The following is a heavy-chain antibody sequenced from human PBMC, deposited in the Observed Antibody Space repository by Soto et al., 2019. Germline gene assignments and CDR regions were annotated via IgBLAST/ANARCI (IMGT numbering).Heavy chain of an antibody. CDR1: CGSISSGDYY. D-gene: IGHD3-10*01. J-gene: IGHJ5*02. CDR2: IYYSGST. CDR3: ARHGNYYGSGSYYKRRWFDP. Sequence: TLSLTCTVSCGSISSGDYYWSWIRQPPGKGLEWIGYIYYSGSTYYNPSLRSRVTISVDTYKNQFSLKLSSVTAADTAVYYCARHGNYYGSGSYYKRRWFDPWGQGTLVTVSS. V-gene: IGHV4-30-4*01.